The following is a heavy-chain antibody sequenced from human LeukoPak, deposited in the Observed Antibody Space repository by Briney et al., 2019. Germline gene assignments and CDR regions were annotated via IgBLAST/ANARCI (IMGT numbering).Heavy chain of an antibody. V-gene: IGHV1-8*01. J-gene: IGHJ4*02. CDR1: GYTFINYD. D-gene: IGHD1-26*01. Sequence: ASVKVSSKASGYTFINYDINWVRQATGQGLEWMGWMNPNTGSTGYAQNFQGRVTMTRNTSISTAYMELNSLRSEDTAVYYCAKLGSTDFWGQGTLVTVSS. CDR2: MNPNTGST. CDR3: AKLGSTDF.